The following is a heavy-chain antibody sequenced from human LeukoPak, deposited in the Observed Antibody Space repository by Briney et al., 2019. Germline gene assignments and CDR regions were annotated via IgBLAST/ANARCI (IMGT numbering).Heavy chain of an antibody. CDR3: ARRDIVVVPAAIANKYSYNWFDP. Sequence: SETLSLTCAVYGGSFSGYYWSWIRQPPGKGLEWIGEINHSGSTNYNPSLKSRVTISVDTSKNQFSLKLSSVTAADTAVYYCARRDIVVVPAAIANKYSYNWFDPWGQGTLVTVSS. J-gene: IGHJ5*02. CDR2: INHSGST. CDR1: GGSFSGYY. D-gene: IGHD2-2*02. V-gene: IGHV4-34*01.